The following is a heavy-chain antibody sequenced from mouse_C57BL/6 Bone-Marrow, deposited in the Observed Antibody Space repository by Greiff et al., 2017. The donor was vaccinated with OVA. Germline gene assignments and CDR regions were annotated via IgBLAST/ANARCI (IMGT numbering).Heavy chain of an antibody. CDR1: GFTFSDYG. Sequence: EVKVVESGGGLVKPGGSLKLSCAASGFTFSDYGMHWVRQAPEKGLEWVAYISSGSSTIYYADTVKGRFTISRDNAKNTLFLQMTSLRSEDTAMYYCARKQRGDYEAWFAYWGQGTLVTVSA. V-gene: IGHV5-17*01. CDR2: ISSGSSTI. D-gene: IGHD2-4*01. CDR3: ARKQRGDYEAWFAY. J-gene: IGHJ3*01.